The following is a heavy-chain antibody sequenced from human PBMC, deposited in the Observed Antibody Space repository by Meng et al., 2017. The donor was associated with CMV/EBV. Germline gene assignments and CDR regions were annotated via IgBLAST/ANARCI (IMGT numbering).Heavy chain of an antibody. J-gene: IGHJ4*02. CDR3: ARQLRLGELSPFDY. CDR2: IIPIFGTA. D-gene: IGHD3-16*02. CDR1: GGTFSSYA. Sequence: QVQLVQAGDEGKKPGSSVKVSCKASGGTFSSYAISWVRQAPGQGLEWMGGIIPIFGTANYAQKFQGRVTITADESTSTAYMELSSLRSEDTAVYYCARQLRLGELSPFDYWGQGTLVTVSS. V-gene: IGHV1-69*12.